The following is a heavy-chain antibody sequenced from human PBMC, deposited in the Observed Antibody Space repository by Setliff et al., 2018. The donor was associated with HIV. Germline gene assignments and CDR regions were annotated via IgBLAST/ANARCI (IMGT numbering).Heavy chain of an antibody. D-gene: IGHD2-15*01. CDR3: ATQTVAVGAPGYFDS. CDR2: IIPVFGMT. J-gene: IGHJ4*02. V-gene: IGHV1-69*10. CDR1: GGTFSSSA. Sequence: SVKVFCKASGGTFSSSALSWVRQARGQGPEWLGGIIPVFGMTDYAQNFQGRLTITADTSTSTAYMELLSLRSEDTAIYYCATQTVAVGAPGYFDSWGQGTLVTVSS.